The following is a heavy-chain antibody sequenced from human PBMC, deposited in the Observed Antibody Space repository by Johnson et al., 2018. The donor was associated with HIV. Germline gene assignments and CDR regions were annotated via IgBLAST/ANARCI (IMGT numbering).Heavy chain of an antibody. CDR2: IYSGGST. Sequence: SWVRQAPGKGLEWVSVIYSGGSTYYADSVKGRFTISRDDSKNTAYLQMNSLKTEDTAVYYCSYAFDIWGQGTMVTVSS. CDR3: SYAFDI. V-gene: IGHV3-53*01. J-gene: IGHJ3*02.